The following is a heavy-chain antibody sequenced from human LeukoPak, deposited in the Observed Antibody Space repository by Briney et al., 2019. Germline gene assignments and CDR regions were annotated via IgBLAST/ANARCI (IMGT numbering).Heavy chain of an antibody. J-gene: IGHJ6*02. V-gene: IGHV4-31*03. CDR3: AREGIAAAGRSGMDV. Sequence: PSETLSLTCTASGGSISSGGYYWSWIRQHPGKGLEWIGYIYYSGSTYYNPSLKSRVTISVDTSKNQFSLKLSSVTAADTAVYYCAREGIAAAGRSGMDVWGQGTTVTVSS. CDR2: IYYSGST. D-gene: IGHD6-13*01. CDR1: GGSISSGGYY.